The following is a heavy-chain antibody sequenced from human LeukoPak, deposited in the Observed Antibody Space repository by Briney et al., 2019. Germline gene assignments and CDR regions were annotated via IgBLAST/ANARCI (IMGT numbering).Heavy chain of an antibody. V-gene: IGHV1-24*01. Sequence: GASVKVSCKVSGYTLTELSMHWVRQAPGKGLEWMGGFDPEDGETTYAQKFQGRVTMTEDTSTDTAYMEPSSLRSEDTAVYYCATEVGGSYFTAFDYWGQGTLVTVSS. J-gene: IGHJ4*02. CDR1: GYTLTELS. CDR3: ATEVGGSYFTAFDY. CDR2: FDPEDGET. D-gene: IGHD1-26*01.